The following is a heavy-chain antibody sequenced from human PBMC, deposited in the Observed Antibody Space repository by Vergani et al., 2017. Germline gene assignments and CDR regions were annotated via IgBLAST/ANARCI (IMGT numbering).Heavy chain of an antibody. J-gene: IGHJ4*02. CDR2: IYYSGST. CDR3: ARRTTMVRGVLEIARYYFDY. Sequence: QLQLQESGPGLVKPSETLSLTCTVSGGSITYGAFYWGWIRQSPGKGLEWIGCIYYSGSTYYNPSLKSRVTISVDTSKNQFSLKLSSVTAADTAVYYCARRTTMVRGVLEIARYYFDYWGQGTLVTVSS. CDR1: GGSITYGAFY. D-gene: IGHD3-10*01. V-gene: IGHV4-39*01.